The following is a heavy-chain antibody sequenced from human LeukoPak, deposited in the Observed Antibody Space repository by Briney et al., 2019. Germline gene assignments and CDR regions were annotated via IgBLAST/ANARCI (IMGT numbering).Heavy chain of an antibody. CDR2: ISSSSSTI. V-gene: IGHV3-48*02. CDR1: GFTFNTYS. CDR3: ARVEQKPRAVCGMDV. J-gene: IGHJ6*02. Sequence: PGGSLRLSCAASGFTFNTYSMNWVRQAPGKGLEWVSHISSSSSTIYYADSVKGRFTISRGNAKTSLYLQMNSLRDEDTAMYYCARVEQKPRAVCGMDVWAKGPRSPSP. D-gene: IGHD6-13*01.